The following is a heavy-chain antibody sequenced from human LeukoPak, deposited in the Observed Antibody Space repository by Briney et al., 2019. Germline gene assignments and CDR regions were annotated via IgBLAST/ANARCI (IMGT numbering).Heavy chain of an antibody. J-gene: IGHJ5*02. D-gene: IGHD4-23*01. Sequence: GASVKVSCKASGYTFTSYAMNWVRQAPGQGLEWMGWINTNTGNPTYAQGFTGRFVFSLDTSVSTAYLQISSLKAEDTAVYYCARDLRANKRSPVTWFDPWGQGTLVTVSS. CDR3: ARDLRANKRSPVTWFDP. CDR2: INTNTGNP. CDR1: GYTFTSYA. V-gene: IGHV7-4-1*02.